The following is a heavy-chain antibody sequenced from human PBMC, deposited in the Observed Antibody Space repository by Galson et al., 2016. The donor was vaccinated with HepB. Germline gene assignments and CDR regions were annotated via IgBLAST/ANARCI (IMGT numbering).Heavy chain of an antibody. CDR1: GGSISSGDYS. J-gene: IGHJ4*02. D-gene: IGHD6-6*01. CDR2: VYHSGST. V-gene: IGHV4-30-2*01. Sequence: TLSLTCAVSGGSISSGDYSWSWIRQPPGKGLEWIGYVYHSGSTYFNPSLKSRVTISVDRSKNQFSLRLSSVTAAETAVYYCARGAVAARPHFDYWGQGTLVTVSS. CDR3: ARGAVAARPHFDY.